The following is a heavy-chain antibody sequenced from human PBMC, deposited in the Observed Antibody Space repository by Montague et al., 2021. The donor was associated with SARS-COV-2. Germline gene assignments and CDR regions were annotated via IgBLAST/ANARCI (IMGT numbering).Heavy chain of an antibody. V-gene: IGHV4-34*01. Sequence: SETRSLTCAVYGGSFSGYYWSWIRQPPGKGLEWIGETNHGGSTXXXPSXXXRVTISVDTSKNQSSLKLSSVTAADTAVYYCARKEMKYSSIWSTGGNWFDPWGQGTLVTVSS. J-gene: IGHJ5*02. CDR1: GGSFSGYY. D-gene: IGHD6-13*01. CDR2: TNHGGST. CDR3: ARKEMKYSSIWSTGGNWFDP.